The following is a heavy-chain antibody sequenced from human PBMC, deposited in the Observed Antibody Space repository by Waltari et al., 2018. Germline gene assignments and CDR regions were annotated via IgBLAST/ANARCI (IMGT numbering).Heavy chain of an antibody. D-gene: IGHD6-13*01. CDR1: GFTFSNYA. CDR3: AKDRVAAANTPYYFHY. J-gene: IGHJ4*02. Sequence: EVQLLESGGDLVQPGGSLRLSCAGSGFTFSNYAMTWVRQAPGGVLELVSSISGSGDTTYYADSVKGRFIISRDNSRNTVSLQMNILRAEDTAVYYCAKDRVAAANTPYYFHYWGQGTLVTVSS. CDR2: ISGSGDTT. V-gene: IGHV3-23*01.